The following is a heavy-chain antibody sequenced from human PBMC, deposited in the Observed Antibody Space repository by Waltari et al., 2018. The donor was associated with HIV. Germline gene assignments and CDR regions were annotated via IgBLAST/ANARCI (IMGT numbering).Heavy chain of an antibody. CDR3: VKGAVWGGPEGDGC. J-gene: IGHJ4*02. D-gene: IGHD3-3*01. CDR1: GFSFVLHS. Sequence: EVHLLESGGALAQPGGSLKLSCSASGFSFVLHSMTCVRQAPGKGLEWVSSIRPTAETFYSDSVKGRFTIYRDNSANTVHLQMTGLRVEDTAMYYCVKGAVWGGPEGDGCWGQGTLVTVSS. CDR2: IRPTAET. V-gene: IGHV3-23*01.